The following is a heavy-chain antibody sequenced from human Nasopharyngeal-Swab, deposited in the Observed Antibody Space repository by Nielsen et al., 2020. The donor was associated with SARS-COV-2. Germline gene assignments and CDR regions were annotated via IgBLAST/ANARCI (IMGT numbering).Heavy chain of an antibody. CDR2: ISGSGGST. CDR1: GFTFSGYA. J-gene: IGHJ4*02. Sequence: GASLKISCAASGFTFSGYAMSWVRQAPGKGLEWVSAISGSGGSTYYADSVKGRFTISRDNSKNTLYLQMNSLRAEDTAVYYCAKDYYDSSGYYYVWGQGTLVTVSS. D-gene: IGHD3-22*01. CDR3: AKDYYDSSGYYYV. V-gene: IGHV3-23*01.